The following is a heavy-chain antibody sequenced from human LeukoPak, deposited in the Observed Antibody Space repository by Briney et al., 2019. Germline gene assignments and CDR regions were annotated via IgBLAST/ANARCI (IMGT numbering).Heavy chain of an antibody. CDR3: ARGLVPNDAFDI. V-gene: IGHV6-1*01. CDR1: GDSVSSNRAA. J-gene: IGHJ3*02. Sequence: SQTLSLTCGISGDSVSSNRAAWNWIRQSPSRGLEWLGRTYYRSKWYNDYAASAKSRITINPDTSKNQFSLQLNSVTPEDTAVYYCARGLVPNDAFDIWGQGTMVTVSS. CDR2: TYYRSKWYN.